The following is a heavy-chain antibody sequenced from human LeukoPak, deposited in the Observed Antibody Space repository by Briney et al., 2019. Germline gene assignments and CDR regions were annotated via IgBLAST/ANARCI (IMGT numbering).Heavy chain of an antibody. CDR1: GCTFSSYA. CDR2: ITGSGDSR. CDR3: AKRTYCGSDCYFDF. V-gene: IGHV3-23*01. J-gene: IGHJ4*02. Sequence: GGSLRLSCVASGCTFSSYAMSWVRQAPGQGLEWVSAITGSGDSRHYTDSVKGRFTISRDNSKNTLYLQMNSLRAEDTALYYCAKRTYCGSDCYFDFWGQGTLVTVSS. D-gene: IGHD2-21*02.